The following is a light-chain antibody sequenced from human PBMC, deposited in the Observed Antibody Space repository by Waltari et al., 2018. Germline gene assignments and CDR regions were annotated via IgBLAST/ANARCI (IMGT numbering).Light chain of an antibody. Sequence: EIVMTQSPDTLSVSQGERATLSCRASQSVSSNLAWYQQKPGQAPRLLIYGASTRATGIPARFSGSGSGTEFTLTISSLQSEDFAVYYCQQYNNWPPSYTFGQGTKLEIK. CDR1: QSVSSN. CDR3: QQYNNWPPSYT. CDR2: GAS. V-gene: IGKV3-15*01. J-gene: IGKJ2*01.